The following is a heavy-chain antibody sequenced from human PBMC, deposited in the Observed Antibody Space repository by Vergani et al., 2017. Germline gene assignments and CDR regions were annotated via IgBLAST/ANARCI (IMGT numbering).Heavy chain of an antibody. V-gene: IGHV3-11*01. CDR1: GFSFSDHY. Sequence: QVQLVESGGGLVKPGGSLRLSCAASGFSFSDHYMTWIRQAPGKGLEWVSYISNSGNTIEYADSVKGRFSISRDNAKSSLFLQMDSLRAEDTAVYYCARDXRDYNSYPGTFDIWGQGSMVTVSS. D-gene: IGHD4-11*01. CDR3: ARDXRDYNSYPGTFDI. CDR2: ISNSGNTI. J-gene: IGHJ3*02.